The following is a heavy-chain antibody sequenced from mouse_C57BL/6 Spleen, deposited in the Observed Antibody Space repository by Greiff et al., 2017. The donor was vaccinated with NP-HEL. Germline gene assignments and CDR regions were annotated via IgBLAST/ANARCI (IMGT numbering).Heavy chain of an antibody. CDR2: IYPGSGNT. D-gene: IGHD1-1*01. CDR3: ARSRDYYGSIEPYYAMDY. Sequence: QVQLQQSGAELVRPGASVKLSCKASGYTFTDYYINWVKQRPGQGLEWIARIYPGSGNTYYNEKFKGKATLTAEKSSSTAYMQLSSLTSEDSAVYFCARSRDYYGSIEPYYAMDYWGQGTSVTVSS. J-gene: IGHJ4*01. V-gene: IGHV1-76*01. CDR1: GYTFTDYY.